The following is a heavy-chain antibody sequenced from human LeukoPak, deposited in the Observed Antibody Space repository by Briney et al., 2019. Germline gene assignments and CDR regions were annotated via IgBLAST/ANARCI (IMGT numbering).Heavy chain of an antibody. Sequence: GSLRLSCAASGFTFSSYGMHWVRQAPGKGLEWVAFIRYDGSNKYYADSVKGRFTISRDNSKNTLYLQMNSLRAEDTAVYYCAKEYYYDSSGYLDYWGQGTLVTVSS. CDR3: AKEYYYDSSGYLDY. CDR1: GFTFSSYG. CDR2: IRYDGSNK. J-gene: IGHJ4*02. D-gene: IGHD3-22*01. V-gene: IGHV3-30*02.